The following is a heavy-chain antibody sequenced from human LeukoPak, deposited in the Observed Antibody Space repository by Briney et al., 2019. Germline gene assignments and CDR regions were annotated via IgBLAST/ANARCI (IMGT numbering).Heavy chain of an antibody. V-gene: IGHV3-23*01. CDR3: ARKASNFDY. J-gene: IGHJ4*02. CDR1: GFTFSSYA. Sequence: GGSLRLSCAASGFTFSSYAMTWVRQGPGKGLEWVSTISSSGGNTYNADSMKGRFTISRDNSKNTLYLQMSSLRAEDTAVYYCARKASNFDYWGQGTLVTVSS. CDR2: ISSSGGNT.